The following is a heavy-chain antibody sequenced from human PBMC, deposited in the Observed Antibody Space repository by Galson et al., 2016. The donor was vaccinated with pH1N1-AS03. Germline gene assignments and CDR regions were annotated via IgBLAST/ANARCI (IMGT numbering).Heavy chain of an antibody. CDR1: GFSLNNARMG. D-gene: IGHD7-27*01. CDR2: IFSNDEK. J-gene: IGHJ4*02. CDR3: ARIFETGQILGNIEFDY. V-gene: IGHV2-26*01. Sequence: PALVKPTQTLTLTCTVSGFSLNNARMGVSWIRQPPGKALEWLAHIFSNDEKSYSTSLKTRLTISKDTSKSQVVLTMTNMAPADTATYYCARIFETGQILGNIEFDYWGQGTLVTVSS.